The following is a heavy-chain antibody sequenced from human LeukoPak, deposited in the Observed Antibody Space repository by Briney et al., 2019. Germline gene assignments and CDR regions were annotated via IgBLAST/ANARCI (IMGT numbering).Heavy chain of an antibody. D-gene: IGHD2-15*01. Sequence: PGGSLRLSCAASGFIFSDHSMTWVRPAPGKGLGWVSPISATSSHKYYADSVKGRFTISRDNAKNSLYLQMDSLRDEDTAVYSCATLLLGGDGGGSPDYWGQGTLVTVSS. CDR3: ATLLLGGDGGGSPDY. CDR1: GFIFSDHS. CDR2: ISATSSHK. V-gene: IGHV3-21*01. J-gene: IGHJ4*02.